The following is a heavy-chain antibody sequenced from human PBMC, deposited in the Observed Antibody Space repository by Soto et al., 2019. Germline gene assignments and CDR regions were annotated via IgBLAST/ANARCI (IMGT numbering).Heavy chain of an antibody. Sequence: QVQLVQSGAEVKKPGSSVKVSCKASGCTFSSYAISWVRQAPGQGLEWMGGMIPIFGTAKYAKKFQGRVTITADESTSTAYMELSSLRSEDTAVYYCAILPMVRGVIIYYYGMDVWGQGTTVTVSS. V-gene: IGHV1-69*01. CDR1: GCTFSSYA. CDR2: MIPIFGTA. J-gene: IGHJ6*02. CDR3: AILPMVRGVIIYYYGMDV. D-gene: IGHD3-10*01.